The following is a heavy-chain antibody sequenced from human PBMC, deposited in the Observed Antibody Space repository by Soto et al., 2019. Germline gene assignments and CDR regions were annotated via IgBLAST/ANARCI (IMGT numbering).Heavy chain of an antibody. Sequence: QVQLVESGGGVVQPGRSLRLSCAASGFTFSSYGMHWVRQAPGKGLEWVAVIWYDGSNKYYADSVKGRFTISRDNSKNTLYLQMNSLRAEDTAVYYCARGGITMIPGLAMELYRYWGQGTLVTVSS. V-gene: IGHV3-33*01. CDR2: IWYDGSNK. J-gene: IGHJ4*02. D-gene: IGHD3-22*01. CDR1: GFTFSSYG. CDR3: ARGGITMIPGLAMELYRY.